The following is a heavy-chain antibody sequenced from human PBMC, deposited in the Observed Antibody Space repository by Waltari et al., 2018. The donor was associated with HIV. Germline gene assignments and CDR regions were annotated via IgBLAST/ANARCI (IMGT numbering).Heavy chain of an antibody. CDR1: GYSISRGYY. V-gene: IGHV4-38-2*02. CDR2: MYHTGST. D-gene: IGHD3-16*01. Sequence: QVQLQESGPGLVKPSETLSLTCSVSGYSISRGYYWGWIRHPPGKGLEWIGNMYHTGSTYYNPSLQSRVTLSVDTSKNQLSLKLNSVTAADTAVYYCAREDGHYVQIPGIWGQGTLVTVSS. J-gene: IGHJ4*02. CDR3: AREDGHYVQIPGI.